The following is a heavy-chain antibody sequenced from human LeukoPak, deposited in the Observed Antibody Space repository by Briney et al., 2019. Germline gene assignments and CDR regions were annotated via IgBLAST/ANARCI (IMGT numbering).Heavy chain of an antibody. Sequence: PGGSLRISCAASGFTFSNCAMTWVRQTPGKGLDWVAGISGIGQKTFYGDSVKRRFTISRDNVKQMVFLQMDNVRADDTAIYYCAKDRRAIDPFYFDLWGHGILVPVSS. CDR3: AKDRRAIDPFYFDL. V-gene: IGHV3-23*01. CDR1: GFTFSNCA. CDR2: ISGIGQKT. J-gene: IGHJ4*01.